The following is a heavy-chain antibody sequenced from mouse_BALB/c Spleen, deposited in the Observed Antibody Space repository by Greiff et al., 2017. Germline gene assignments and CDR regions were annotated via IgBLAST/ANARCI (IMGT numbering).Heavy chain of an antibody. CDR3: ASYYGSYAMDY. V-gene: IGHV14-1*02. CDR1: GFNIKDYY. J-gene: IGHJ4*01. D-gene: IGHD1-1*01. CDR2: IDPENGNT. Sequence: VQLQQSEAELVRPGALVKLSCKASGFNIKDYYMHWVKQRPEQGLEWIGWIDPENGNTIYDPKFQGKASITADTSSNTAYLQLSSLTSEDTAVYYCASYYGSYAMDYWGQGTSVTVSS.